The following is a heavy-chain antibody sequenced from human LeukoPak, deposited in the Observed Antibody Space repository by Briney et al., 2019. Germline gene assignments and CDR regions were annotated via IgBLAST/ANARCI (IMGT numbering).Heavy chain of an antibody. Sequence: SVKVSCKASGGTFSSYAISWVRQAPGQGLEWMGRIIPILGIANYAQKFQGRVTITADKSTSTAYMELSSLRSEDTAVYYCARGPPTAQYFQHWGQGTLVTVSS. CDR1: GGTFSSYA. V-gene: IGHV1-69*04. J-gene: IGHJ1*01. D-gene: IGHD1-1*01. CDR2: IIPILGIA. CDR3: ARGPPTAQYFQH.